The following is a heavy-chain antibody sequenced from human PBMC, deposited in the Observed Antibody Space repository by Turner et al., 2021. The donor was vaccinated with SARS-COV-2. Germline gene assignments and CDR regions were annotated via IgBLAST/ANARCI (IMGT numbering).Heavy chain of an antibody. D-gene: IGHD6-13*01. CDR2: IWYDGSQK. CDR3: ARHGAANGNYYYHGLDV. Sequence: QVQLVESGGGVVLPGRSLRLSCAASRFRFSSHAMHWVRQATGKGLEWVAVIWYDGSQKYHAASVRGRFTISRDNSRNTLYLQMDSLRVEDTGVYYCARHGAANGNYYYHGLDVWGRGTTVTVSS. CDR1: RFRFSSHA. V-gene: IGHV3-33*03. J-gene: IGHJ6*02.